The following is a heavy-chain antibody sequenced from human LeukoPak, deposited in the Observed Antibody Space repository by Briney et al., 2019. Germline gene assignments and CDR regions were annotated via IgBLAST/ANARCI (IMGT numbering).Heavy chain of an antibody. J-gene: IGHJ5*02. Sequence: PSETLSLTCAVSGGSISSSNWWSWVRQPPGKGLEWIGEIYHSGSTNYNPSLKSRVTISVDKSKNQFSLKLSSVTAADTAVYYCARGPVGRRCSGGSCHWSWVSWFDPWGQGTLVTVSS. V-gene: IGHV4-4*02. CDR3: ARGPVGRRCSGGSCHWSWVSWFDP. D-gene: IGHD2-15*01. CDR1: GGSISSSNW. CDR2: IYHSGST.